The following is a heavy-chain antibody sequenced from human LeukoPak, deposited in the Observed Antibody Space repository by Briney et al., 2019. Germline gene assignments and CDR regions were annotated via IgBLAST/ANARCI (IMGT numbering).Heavy chain of an antibody. J-gene: IGHJ3*02. CDR2: MDPNNGNT. Sequence: ASVKVSCKASGYTFTSYDITWVRQATGQGLEWMGWMDPNNGNTHYAQKFQGRVTMTRNTSINTVYLELSSLRSEDTAVYYCARSASYSSGPGAFDIWGQGTMVTVSS. CDR1: GYTFTSYD. D-gene: IGHD6-19*01. CDR3: ARSASYSSGPGAFDI. V-gene: IGHV1-8*01.